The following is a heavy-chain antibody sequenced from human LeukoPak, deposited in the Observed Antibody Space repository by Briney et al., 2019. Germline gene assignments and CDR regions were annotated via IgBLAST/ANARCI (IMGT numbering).Heavy chain of an antibody. CDR3: ARLSVAGPLYFDS. D-gene: IGHD6-19*01. CDR1: GYSFTSYW. V-gene: IGHV5-51*01. CDR2: IYPGDSDT. J-gene: IGHJ4*02. Sequence: KIGESLKISCKGSGYSFTSYWIGWVRQMPGKGLEWMGIIYPGDSDTRYSPSFEGQVSISSDNSISTAYLQWSSLKASDTAMYYCARLSVAGPLYFDSWGQGTLVTVSS.